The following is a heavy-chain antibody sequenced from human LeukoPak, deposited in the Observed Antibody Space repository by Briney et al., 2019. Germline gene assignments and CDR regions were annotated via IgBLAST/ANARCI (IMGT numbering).Heavy chain of an antibody. V-gene: IGHV1-46*01. Sequence: ASVKVSCKASGYIFTSYYIHWVRQAPGQGLEWMGIINPSGGSTSYAQKFQGRVTMTRDMSTSTVYMELSSLRSEDTAVYYCAGANFGDYEGGFDYWGQGTLVTVSS. D-gene: IGHD4-17*01. CDR2: INPSGGST. CDR1: GYIFTSYY. CDR3: AGANFGDYEGGFDY. J-gene: IGHJ4*02.